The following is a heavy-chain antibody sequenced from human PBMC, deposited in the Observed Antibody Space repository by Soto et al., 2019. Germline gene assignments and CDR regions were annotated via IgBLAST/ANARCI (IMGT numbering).Heavy chain of an antibody. CDR2: ISAYNGNA. CDR1: GYTFTNDG. Sequence: QVQVVQSGAEAKEPGASVKVSCKASGYTFTNDGINWVRQAPGQGLEWMGWISAYNGNANYAQKFQGRVTMTTDTSTTTAYMELRSLRSDDTAVYYCARDLVTFGGVIVSGYWGQGSLVIVSS. CDR3: ARDLVTFGGVIVSGY. V-gene: IGHV1-18*01. D-gene: IGHD3-16*02. J-gene: IGHJ4*02.